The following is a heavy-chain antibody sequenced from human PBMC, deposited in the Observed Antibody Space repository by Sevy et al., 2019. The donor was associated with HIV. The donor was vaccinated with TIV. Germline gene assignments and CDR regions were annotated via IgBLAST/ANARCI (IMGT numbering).Heavy chain of an antibody. CDR1: GFTFSSYA. D-gene: IGHD2-2*01. Sequence: GGSLRLSCAASGFTFSSYAMSWVRQAPGKGLEWVSAISGSGGSTYYADSVKGRFTISRDNSKNMLYLQMNSLRAEDTAVYYCATNQLLYWFDPWGQGTLVTVSS. V-gene: IGHV3-23*01. CDR3: ATNQLLYWFDP. CDR2: ISGSGGST. J-gene: IGHJ5*02.